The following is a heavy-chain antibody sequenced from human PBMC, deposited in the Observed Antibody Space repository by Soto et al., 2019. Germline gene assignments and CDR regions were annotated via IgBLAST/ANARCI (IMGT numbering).Heavy chain of an antibody. CDR1: GGTFSSYA. Sequence: SVKVSCKASGGTFSSYAISWVRQAPGQGLEWMGGIIPIFGTANYAQKFQGRVTISVDESTSTAYMELSSLRSEDTAVYYCARGRGYSGDDHYYYFDMDVWGQGTTVTVSS. CDR2: IIPIFGTA. D-gene: IGHD5-12*01. CDR3: ARGRGYSGDDHYYYFDMDV. J-gene: IGHJ6*02. V-gene: IGHV1-69*13.